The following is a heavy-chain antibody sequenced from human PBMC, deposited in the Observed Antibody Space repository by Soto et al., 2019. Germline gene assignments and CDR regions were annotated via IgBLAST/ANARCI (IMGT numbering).Heavy chain of an antibody. CDR1: GFTFSTYW. V-gene: IGHV3-7*01. Sequence: EVRLVESGGALVQPGGSLRLSCAASGFTFSTYWMSWARQSPVKGLEWVATIKEEGNEKYYVDSVKGRFTLSRDNAENLLKLQVNSVSAEDTPGYYYARSIGGLDHAGGYWGQGTLVTVSS. CDR3: ARSIGGLDHAGGY. CDR2: IKEEGNEK. D-gene: IGHD3-10*01. J-gene: IGHJ4*02.